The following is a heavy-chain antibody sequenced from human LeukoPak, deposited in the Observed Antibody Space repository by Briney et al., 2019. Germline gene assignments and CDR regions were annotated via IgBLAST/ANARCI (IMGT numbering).Heavy chain of an antibody. CDR1: GFTFSNYA. CDR3: AKPDMGYWAVDY. J-gene: IGHJ4*02. Sequence: GGSLRLSCAASGFTFSNYAMTWVRQAPGKGLEWVSTISNSGGGTNYADSVKGRFTISRDNSKSTLYLQMNSLRAEDTAVYYCAKPDMGYWAVDYWGQGTLVTVSS. V-gene: IGHV3-23*01. D-gene: IGHD1-26*01. CDR2: ISNSGGGT.